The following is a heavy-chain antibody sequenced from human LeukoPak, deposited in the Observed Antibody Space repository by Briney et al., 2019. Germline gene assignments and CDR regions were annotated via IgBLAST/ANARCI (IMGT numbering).Heavy chain of an antibody. D-gene: IGHD5-18*01. Sequence: GGSLRLSCAASGFTFSSYAMSWVRQAPGKGLEWVSAISGSSGSTYYADSVKGRFTISRDNSKNTLYLQMNSLRAEDTAVYYCAKDRIQLWLSYYFDYWGQGTLVTVSS. CDR3: AKDRIQLWLSYYFDY. V-gene: IGHV3-23*01. J-gene: IGHJ4*02. CDR2: ISGSSGST. CDR1: GFTFSSYA.